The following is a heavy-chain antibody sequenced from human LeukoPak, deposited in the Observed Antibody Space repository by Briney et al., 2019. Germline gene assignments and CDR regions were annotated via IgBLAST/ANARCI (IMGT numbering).Heavy chain of an antibody. V-gene: IGHV3-9*01. J-gene: IGHJ4*02. D-gene: IGHD3-10*01. CDR2: ISWNSGSI. CDR3: AKGIVRGLLLWFGDLTFVY. CDR1: GFTFDDYA. Sequence: GGSLRLSCAASGFTFDDYAMHWVRQAPGKGLEWVSGISWNSGSIGYADSVKGRFTISRDNAKNSLYLQMNSLRAEDTALYYCAKGIVRGLLLWFGDLTFVYWGQGTLVTVSS.